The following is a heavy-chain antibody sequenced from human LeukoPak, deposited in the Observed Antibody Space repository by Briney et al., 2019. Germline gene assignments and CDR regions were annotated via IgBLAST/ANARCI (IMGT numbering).Heavy chain of an antibody. D-gene: IGHD3-22*01. CDR2: INHSGST. J-gene: IGHJ3*02. Sequence: SETLSLTCAVYGGSFSGYYWSWIRQPPGKGLEWIGEINHSGSTNYNPSLKSRVTISVDTSKNQLSLKLSSVTAADTAVYYCARFDYYDSSGSDAFDIWGQGTMVTVSS. CDR1: GGSFSGYY. V-gene: IGHV4-34*01. CDR3: ARFDYYDSSGSDAFDI.